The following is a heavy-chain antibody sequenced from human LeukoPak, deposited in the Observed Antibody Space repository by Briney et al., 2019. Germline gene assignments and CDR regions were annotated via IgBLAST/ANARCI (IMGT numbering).Heavy chain of an antibody. D-gene: IGHD6-19*01. CDR2: ISTSGGST. V-gene: IGHV3-23*01. CDR3: AKERSGGWPFDY. Sequence: GGSLRLSCAASGFTFSTYAMSWVRQAPGKGLEWVSGISTSGGSTYFADSVRGRFTISRDNSENTLYLQMNSLRAEDTAVYYCAKERSGGWPFDYWGHGTLVTVSS. J-gene: IGHJ4*01. CDR1: GFTFSTYA.